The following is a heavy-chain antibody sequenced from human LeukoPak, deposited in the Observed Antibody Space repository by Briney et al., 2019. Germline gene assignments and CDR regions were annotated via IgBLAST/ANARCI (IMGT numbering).Heavy chain of an antibody. V-gene: IGHV3-7*01. D-gene: IGHD3-22*01. J-gene: IGHJ4*02. CDR2: IKQDGSEK. Sequence: PGGSLRLSCAASGFTFSSYWMSWVRQAPGKGLAWVANIKQDGSEKYYVDSVKGRFTISRDNAKNSLYLQMNSLRAEDTAVYYCARAYDYYDSSGYSYWGQGTLVTVSS. CDR3: ARAYDYYDSSGYSY. CDR1: GFTFSSYW.